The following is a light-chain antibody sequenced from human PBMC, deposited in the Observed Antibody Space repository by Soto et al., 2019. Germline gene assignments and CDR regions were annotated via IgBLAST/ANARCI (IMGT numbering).Light chain of an antibody. CDR1: SSNIGGNS. V-gene: IGLV1-51*01. CDR2: DDN. J-gene: IGLJ1*01. Sequence: QSVLTRPPWVSGAPGQKVTISCSGSSSNIGGNSVSWYQQLPGTAPKLLIYDDNKRPSGTPDRFSGSKSGTSATLGITGFQTGDEADYYCGSWDSSLSAYVFGTGTKVTVL. CDR3: GSWDSSLSAYV.